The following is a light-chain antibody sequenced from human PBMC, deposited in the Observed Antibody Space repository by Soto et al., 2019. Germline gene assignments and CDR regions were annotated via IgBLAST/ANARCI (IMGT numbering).Light chain of an antibody. CDR2: NVS. Sequence: DVVMTQSPLSLPVTLGQPASISCRSSQSLVHSDGNTYVNWFQQRPGQSPRRLFYNVSNRDSGVPSRFRGSGSGTEFSLKISRVEAEDVGVYYFMQGPHRLGTFGQGTNVEIK. CDR3: MQGPHRLGT. CDR1: QSLVHSDGNTY. J-gene: IGKJ1*01. V-gene: IGKV2-30*02.